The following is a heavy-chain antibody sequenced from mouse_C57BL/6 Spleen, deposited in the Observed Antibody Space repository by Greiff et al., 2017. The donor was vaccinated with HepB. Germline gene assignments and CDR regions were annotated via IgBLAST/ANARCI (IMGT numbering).Heavy chain of an antibody. CDR2: INPGSGGT. J-gene: IGHJ3*01. V-gene: IGHV1-54*01. Sequence: QVQLQQSGAELVRPGASVKVSCKASGYTFTNYLMEWVKQRPGQGLEWIGVINPGSGGTNYNEKFKGKATLTADKSSSTAYIQLSSLTSEDAAVYYCAGEDYSFAYWGQGTLVTVSA. CDR1: GYTFTNYL. D-gene: IGHD1-1*01. CDR3: AGEDYSFAY.